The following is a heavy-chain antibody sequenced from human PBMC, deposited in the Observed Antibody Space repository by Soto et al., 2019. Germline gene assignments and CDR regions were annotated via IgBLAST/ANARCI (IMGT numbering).Heavy chain of an antibody. CDR3: AGSFKYGSGTFDALDV. V-gene: IGHV1-69*01. CDR1: GGTSSDYA. J-gene: IGHJ3*01. D-gene: IGHD3-10*01. CDR2: IIHIFGTA. Sequence: QVLLVQSGTEVKKPGSSVKVSCQASGGTSSDYALTWVRQAPGQGLEWMGGIIHIFGTANYAQRFQGRVSITADESSSTAYMELSSLKSDDTAVYYCAGSFKYGSGTFDALDVWGHGTMVMVSS.